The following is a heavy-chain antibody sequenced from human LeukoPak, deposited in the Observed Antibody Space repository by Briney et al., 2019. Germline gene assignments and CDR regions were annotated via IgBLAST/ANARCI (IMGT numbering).Heavy chain of an antibody. CDR3: ARGKVVDQYYYYGMDV. CDR1: GYTFTSYG. V-gene: IGHV1-18*01. D-gene: IGHD2-15*01. J-gene: IGHJ6*02. Sequence: ASVKVSCKASGYTFTSYGISWVRQPPGQGLEWMGWISAYNGNTNYAQKLQGRVTMTTDTSTSTAYMELRSLRSDDTAVYYCARGKVVDQYYYYGMDVWGQGTTVTVSS. CDR2: ISAYNGNT.